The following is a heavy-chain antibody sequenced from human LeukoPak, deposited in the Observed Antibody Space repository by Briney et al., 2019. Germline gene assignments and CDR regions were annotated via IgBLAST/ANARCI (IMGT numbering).Heavy chain of an antibody. CDR1: GYTFTSYY. D-gene: IGHD3-16*01. CDR3: ARDGGGVSAPGGY. CDR2: FNPGGRST. J-gene: IGHJ4*02. Sequence: ASVKVSCKASGYTFTSYYMHWVRQAPGQGLEWMGIFNPGGRSTTYAQKFQGRVTLTRDTSTSTVYMELSSLRSEDTAVYYCARDGGGVSAPGGYWGQGTLVTVSS. V-gene: IGHV1-46*01.